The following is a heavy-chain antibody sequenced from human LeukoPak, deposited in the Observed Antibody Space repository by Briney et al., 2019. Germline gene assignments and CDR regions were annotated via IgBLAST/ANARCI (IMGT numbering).Heavy chain of an antibody. D-gene: IGHD3-10*01. CDR1: GYTFTSYG. Sequence: ASVKVSCKASGYTFTSYGISWVRQAPGQGLEWMGWISAYNGNTNYAQKLQGRVTITTDTSTSTAYMELRSLRSDDTAVYYCARDERAGSGSYKYYYYGMDVWGKGTTVIVSS. V-gene: IGHV1-18*04. CDR2: ISAYNGNT. J-gene: IGHJ6*04. CDR3: ARDERAGSGSYKYYYYGMDV.